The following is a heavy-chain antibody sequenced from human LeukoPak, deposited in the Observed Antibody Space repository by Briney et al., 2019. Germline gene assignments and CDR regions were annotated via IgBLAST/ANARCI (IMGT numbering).Heavy chain of an antibody. J-gene: IGHJ6*02. D-gene: IGHD4-4*01. V-gene: IGHV3-66*01. CDR1: GFTVSSNY. Sequence: PGGSLRLSCAASGFTVSSNYMSWVRQAPGKGLEWVSVIYSGGSTYYADSVKGRFTISRDNSKNTLYLQMNSLGAEDTAVYYCARSRYSNYQYYYYGMDVWGQGTTVTVSS. CDR2: IYSGGST. CDR3: ARSRYSNYQYYYYGMDV.